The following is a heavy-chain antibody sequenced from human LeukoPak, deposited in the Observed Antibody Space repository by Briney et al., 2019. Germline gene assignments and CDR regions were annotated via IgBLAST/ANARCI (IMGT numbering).Heavy chain of an antibody. CDR3: ARGMAAAYDYNWFDP. D-gene: IGHD5-12*01. CDR1: GGSINDYY. CDR2: IYASGTT. V-gene: IGHV4-4*07. J-gene: IGHJ5*02. Sequence: SETLSLTCTVSGGSINDYYWSWIRQPAGKELEWIGCIYASGTTRFNPSLKSRVNMSVDTTKNQFSLKLSSVTAADTAVYFCARGMAAAYDYNWFDPWGQGILVTVSS.